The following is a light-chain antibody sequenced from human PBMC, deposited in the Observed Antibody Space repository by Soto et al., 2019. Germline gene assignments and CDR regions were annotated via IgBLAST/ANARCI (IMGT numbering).Light chain of an antibody. V-gene: IGKV2-28*01. Sequence: DTLLTQSPLSLPVPPGEPASISCRSSQILLHSDGKNYLEWYVQKPCQSPRLLIYKASTLASGVPSRFSCSGSGTEFTLTINCRQPDDFATYYCQQYHSYSGTFGQGTKVDI. CDR2: KAS. CDR3: QQYHSYSGT. CDR1: QILLHSDGKNY. J-gene: IGKJ1*01.